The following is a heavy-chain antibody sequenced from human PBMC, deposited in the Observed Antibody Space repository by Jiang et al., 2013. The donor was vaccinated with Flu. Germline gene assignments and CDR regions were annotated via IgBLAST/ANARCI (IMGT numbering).Heavy chain of an antibody. Sequence: GVVQPGRSLRLSCAASGFTFSSYGMHWVRQAPGKGLEWVALIWYDGSNKYYVDSVKGRFTISRDNSKNTLYLQMNSLRAEDTAVYYCARVMTKYGSVSLPAMDVWAKGLRSPSP. J-gene: IGHJ6*02. CDR1: GFTFSSYG. CDR3: ARVMTKYGSVSLPAMDV. V-gene: IGHV3-33*01. CDR2: IWYDGSNK. D-gene: IGHD3-10*01.